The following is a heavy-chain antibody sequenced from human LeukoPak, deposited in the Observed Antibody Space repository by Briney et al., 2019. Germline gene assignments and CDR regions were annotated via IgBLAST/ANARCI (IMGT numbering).Heavy chain of an antibody. Sequence: PGGALRLSCAASGFTFSSYAMSGVRQAPGKGLEWVSAISGSGGSTYYADSVKGRFTISRDNSKNTLYLQMNSLRAEDTAVYYCAKYIVVVVAATALDYWGQGTLVTVSS. CDR1: GFTFSSYA. J-gene: IGHJ4*02. V-gene: IGHV3-23*01. D-gene: IGHD2-15*01. CDR3: AKYIVVVVAATALDY. CDR2: ISGSGGST.